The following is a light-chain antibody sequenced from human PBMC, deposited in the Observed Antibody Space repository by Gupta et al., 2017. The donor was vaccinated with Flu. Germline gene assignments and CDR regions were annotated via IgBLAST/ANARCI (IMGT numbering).Light chain of an antibody. J-gene: IGLJ2*01. CDR2: DVS. V-gene: IGLV2-11*01. CDR1: TSDIGTYHY. CDR3: ASDGANYH. Sequence: QSALTQPRSVSGSPGPSVAISCHGTTSDIGTYHYISWYQQHPGKAHKHMIYDVSKRPSGVPACFSGSTSATTASLTVAGREAADEDDYYCASDGANYHFGGGTKLTVL.